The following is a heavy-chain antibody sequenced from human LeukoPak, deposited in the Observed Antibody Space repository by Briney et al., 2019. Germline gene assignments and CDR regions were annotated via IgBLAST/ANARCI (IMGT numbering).Heavy chain of an antibody. V-gene: IGHV4-39*07. CDR1: GGSISSSSYY. CDR3: ARVRFPGYSSSRRAFDI. CDR2: INHSGST. J-gene: IGHJ3*02. D-gene: IGHD6-6*01. Sequence: PSETLSLTCTVSGGSISSSSYYWDWIRQPPGKGLEWIGEINHSGSTNYNPSLKSRVTISVDTSKNQCSLKLSSVTAADTAVYYCARVRFPGYSSSRRAFDIWGQGTMVTVSS.